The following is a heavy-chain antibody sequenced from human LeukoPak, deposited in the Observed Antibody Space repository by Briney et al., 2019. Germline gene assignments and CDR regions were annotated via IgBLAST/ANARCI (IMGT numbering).Heavy chain of an antibody. CDR1: GFTFSRNS. D-gene: IGHD5-12*01. CDR2: ISNSSSSI. J-gene: IGHJ4*02. V-gene: IGHV3-48*01. CDR3: AKDGISEGYGYANGPVY. Sequence: PGGSLRLSCAASGFTFSRNSMNWVRQAPGKGLEWVSYISNSSSSIYYADSVRGRFTISRDNAKNTLYLQMYSLRAEDTAVYYCAKDGISEGYGYANGPVYWGQGTPVTVSS.